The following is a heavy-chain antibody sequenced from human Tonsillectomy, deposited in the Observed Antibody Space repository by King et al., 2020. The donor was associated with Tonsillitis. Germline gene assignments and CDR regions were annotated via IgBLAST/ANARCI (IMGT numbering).Heavy chain of an antibody. J-gene: IGHJ4*02. Sequence: VQLVESGGGLVQPGGSLRLSCAASGLSFINYWMSWVRQAPGKGLEWVANIKQAGVAKNYADSVLGRFTVSRDNAKNLLYLQMNSLRAEDTAVYYCATTEESHTRGWGFYDFWGQGTLVTVSS. D-gene: IGHD6-19*01. V-gene: IGHV3-7*03. CDR1: GLSFINYW. CDR2: IKQAGVAK. CDR3: ATTEESHTRGWGFYDF.